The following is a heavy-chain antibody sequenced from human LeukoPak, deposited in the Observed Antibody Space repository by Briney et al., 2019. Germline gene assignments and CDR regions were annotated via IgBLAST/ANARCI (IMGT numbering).Heavy chain of an antibody. Sequence: PSETLSLTCNVSGGSIVTGAYSWGWVRQPPGKGLDYIGNIYYSGSAYYNPSLKSRVTLSVDTSNRQFSLSLTSVTAADTAVYYCATLSGDSWGHGTLVTVSS. V-gene: IGHV4-39*01. D-gene: IGHD3-16*02. J-gene: IGHJ5*01. CDR3: ATLSGDS. CDR1: GGSIVTGAYS. CDR2: IYYSGSA.